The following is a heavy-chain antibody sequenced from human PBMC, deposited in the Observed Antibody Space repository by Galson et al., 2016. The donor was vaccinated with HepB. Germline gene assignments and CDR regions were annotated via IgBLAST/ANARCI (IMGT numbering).Heavy chain of an antibody. V-gene: IGHV4-39*02. CDR2: IYVSGSI. J-gene: IGHJ5*02. Sequence: SETLSLTCTVSGGSISSSNYWWGWIRQPPGKGLEWIGSIYVSGSIYYVPALKSRVTLSIDASKNQFSLKLSSVTATATAVYYCARVGAAASTSNVYWFDPWGQGTLVTVSS. CDR1: GGSISSSNYW. CDR3: ARVGAAASTSNVYWFDP. D-gene: IGHD2-8*01.